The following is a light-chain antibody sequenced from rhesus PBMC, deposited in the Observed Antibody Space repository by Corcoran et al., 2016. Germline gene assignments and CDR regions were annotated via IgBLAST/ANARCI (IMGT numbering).Light chain of an antibody. CDR1: ENVNNY. V-gene: IGKV1-74*01. Sequence: DIQMTQSPSSLSASVGDRVTITCRASENVNNYLNWYQQKPGKAPKLLIYKASALQRGVPSRFSGRGSGTDFTLTISSLQPEDFATYYCLQYSSSPFTFGPGTKLDIK. CDR2: KAS. J-gene: IGKJ3*01. CDR3: LQYSSSPFT.